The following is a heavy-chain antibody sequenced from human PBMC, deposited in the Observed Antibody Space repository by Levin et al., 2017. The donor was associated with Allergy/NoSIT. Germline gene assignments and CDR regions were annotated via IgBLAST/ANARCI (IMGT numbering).Heavy chain of an antibody. CDR2: INSDGSNT. J-gene: IGHJ4*02. D-gene: IGHD2-2*01. V-gene: IGHV3-74*01. Sequence: GGSLRLSCAASGFTFSNYWMHWVRQAPGKGLVWVSHINSDGSNTNYADSVKGRFTISRDNAKNSLYLQMNSLRDEDTAVYYCARGGCSSTSCLDNWGQGTLVTVSP. CDR1: GFTFSNYW. CDR3: ARGGCSSTSCLDN.